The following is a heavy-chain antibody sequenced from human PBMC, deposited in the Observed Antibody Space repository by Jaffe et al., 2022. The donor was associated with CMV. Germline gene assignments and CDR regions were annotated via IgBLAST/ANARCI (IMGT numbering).Heavy chain of an antibody. V-gene: IGHV4-59*01. J-gene: IGHJ3*02. CDR1: GGSISSYY. CDR3: ARDNGDLGAFDI. CDR2: IYYSGST. Sequence: QVQLQESGPGLVKPSETLSLTCTVSGGSISSYYWSWIRQPPGKGLEWIGYIYYSGSTNYNPSLKSRVTISVDTSKNQFSLKLSSVTAADTAVYYCARDNGDLGAFDIWGQGTMVTVSS. D-gene: IGHD2-8*01.